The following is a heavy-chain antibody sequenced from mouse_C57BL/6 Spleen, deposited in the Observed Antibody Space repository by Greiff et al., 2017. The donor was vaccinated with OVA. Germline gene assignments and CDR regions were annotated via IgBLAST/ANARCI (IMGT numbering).Heavy chain of an antibody. V-gene: IGHV1-80*01. CDR1: GYAFTSYC. CDR3: ARSEGNDAMDY. CDR2: FYPGDGDT. D-gene: IGHD2-1*01. Sequence: QVQLKESGAELVKPGASVKISCKASGYAFTSYCINWVTPIPGTVLAWIGQFYPGDGDTNYNGKFKGKATLTADKSSSTVYMQLSSLTSEDSAVYVCARSEGNDAMDYWGQGTSVTVSS. J-gene: IGHJ4*01.